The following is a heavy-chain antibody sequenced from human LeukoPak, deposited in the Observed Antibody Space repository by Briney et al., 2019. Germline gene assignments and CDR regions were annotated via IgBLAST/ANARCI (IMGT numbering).Heavy chain of an antibody. CDR3: AKDSFGLVPYCFDS. Sequence: NPGGSLRLSCVASGFTFIDYAMSWVRQAPGKGLEWVSSIGGGGFNTPYADSVKGRFSISRATSTNTLYLEMNSLRADDSALYYCAKDSFGLVPYCFDSWGQRTLVTVSS. CDR2: IGGGGFNT. CDR1: GFTFIDYA. D-gene: IGHD2-21*01. J-gene: IGHJ4*02. V-gene: IGHV3-23*01.